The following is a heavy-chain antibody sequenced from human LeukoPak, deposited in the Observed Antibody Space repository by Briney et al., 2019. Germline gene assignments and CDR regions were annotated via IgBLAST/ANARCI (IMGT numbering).Heavy chain of an antibody. Sequence: ASVKVSCKASGYTFTGYYMHWVRQATGQGLEWMGWMNPNSGNTGYAQKFQGRVTMTRNTSISTAYMELSSLRSEDTAVYYCARGSSSWYGYYYYYMDVWGKGTTVTISS. J-gene: IGHJ6*03. CDR3: ARGSSSWYGYYYYYMDV. V-gene: IGHV1-8*02. D-gene: IGHD6-13*01. CDR1: GYTFTGYY. CDR2: MNPNSGNT.